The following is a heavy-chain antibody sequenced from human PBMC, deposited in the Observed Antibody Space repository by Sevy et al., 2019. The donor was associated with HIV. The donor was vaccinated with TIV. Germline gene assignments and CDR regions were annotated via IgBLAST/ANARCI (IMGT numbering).Heavy chain of an antibody. V-gene: IGHV3-7*01. CDR3: AREGSAYDTYYYHYAMDV. CDR2: INQDGSQK. CDR1: GFTLKSYW. J-gene: IGHJ6*02. Sequence: GGSLRLSCAASGFTLKSYWMTWVRQAPGKGLEWVANINQDGSQKYYSYSLKGRFSISRDNSKNSVHLQINTLRAEDTAVYYCAREGSAYDTYYYHYAMDVWGQGTTVTVSS. D-gene: IGHD5-12*01.